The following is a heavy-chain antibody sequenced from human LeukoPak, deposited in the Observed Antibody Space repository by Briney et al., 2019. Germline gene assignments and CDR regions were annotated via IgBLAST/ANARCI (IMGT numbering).Heavy chain of an antibody. Sequence: SETLSLTCAVSGGSISSSNWWSWVRQPPGKGLEWIGEIYHSGSTNYNPSLKSRVTISVDTSKNQFSLKLSSVTAADTAVYYCARERRSGSYYYFDYWGQGTLVTVSS. CDR2: IYHSGST. D-gene: IGHD1-26*01. CDR1: GGSISSSNW. J-gene: IGHJ4*02. CDR3: ARERRSGSYYYFDY. V-gene: IGHV4-4*02.